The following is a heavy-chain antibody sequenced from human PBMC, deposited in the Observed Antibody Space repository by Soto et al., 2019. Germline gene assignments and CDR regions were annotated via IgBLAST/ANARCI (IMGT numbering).Heavy chain of an antibody. CDR2: IKQDGSEK. D-gene: IGHD1-20*01. CDR3: ARDVESITGTLFDY. Sequence: GGSLRLSCAASGFTFSSYWMIWVRQAPGKGLEWVANIKQDGSEKYYVDSVKGRFTISRDNAKNSLYLQMNSLRAEDTAVYYCARDVESITGTLFDYWGQGTLVTVSS. J-gene: IGHJ4*02. CDR1: GFTFSSYW. V-gene: IGHV3-7*03.